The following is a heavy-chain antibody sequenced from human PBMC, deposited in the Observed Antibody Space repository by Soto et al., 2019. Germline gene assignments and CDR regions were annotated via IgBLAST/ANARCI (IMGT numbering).Heavy chain of an antibody. Sequence: GESLKISCEASGYGFTSHWIGWARQVPGKGLEWMGIIAPGDSDTRYSPSFQGQVTVSADKSINTAYLRWSSLKASDTAMYYCARLLCGGGSCYGDYWGQGALVTVSS. CDR1: GYGFTSHW. CDR2: IAPGDSDT. J-gene: IGHJ4*02. V-gene: IGHV5-51*01. CDR3: ARLLCGGGSCYGDY. D-gene: IGHD2-15*01.